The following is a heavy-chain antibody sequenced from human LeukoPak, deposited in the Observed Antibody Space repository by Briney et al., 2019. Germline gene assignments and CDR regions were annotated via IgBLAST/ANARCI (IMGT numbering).Heavy chain of an antibody. D-gene: IGHD3-3*01. J-gene: IGHJ3*02. V-gene: IGHV3-74*01. CDR1: EFTFSSYW. CDR2: INSDGSSR. CDR3: ARGLLRLLEWFHDAFDI. Sequence: GGSLRLSCAASEFTFSSYWMHWVRQAPGKGLVWVSRINSDGSSRFYADSVKGRFTISRDNAKNTPYLQMNSLRAEDTALYYCARGLLRLLEWFHDAFDIWGQGTMVTVSS.